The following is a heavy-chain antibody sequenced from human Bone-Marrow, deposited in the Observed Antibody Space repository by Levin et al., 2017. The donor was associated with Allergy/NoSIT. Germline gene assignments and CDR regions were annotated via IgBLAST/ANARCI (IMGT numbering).Heavy chain of an antibody. J-gene: IGHJ5*02. Sequence: PSETLSLTCTVSGGSVSSASYYWGWIRQPPGKGLEYIGSIYYSGDTYYNPSLKSRVTISVDSSKNQFSLKLSSVTAADTAVYYCARRYSSSWSQTWFDPWGQGTLVTVSS. CDR2: IYYSGDT. CDR1: GGSVSSASYY. CDR3: ARRYSSSWSQTWFDP. V-gene: IGHV4-39*01. D-gene: IGHD6-13*01.